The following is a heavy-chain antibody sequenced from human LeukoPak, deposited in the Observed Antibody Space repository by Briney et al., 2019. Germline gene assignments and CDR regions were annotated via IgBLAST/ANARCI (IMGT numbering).Heavy chain of an antibody. CDR1: GFSLSETRMG. CDR3: THIYSYGTFDY. D-gene: IGHD2-15*01. CDR2: VFSNDEK. J-gene: IGHJ4*02. V-gene: IGHV2-26*01. Sequence: SGPTLVNPTETLTLTCTVSGFSLSETRMGVSWIRQPPGKALEWLAYVFSNDEKSYTTSLKSRLTISRDTSKSQVVLTMTNMDPVDTATYYCTHIYSYGTFDYWGQGTLVTVSS.